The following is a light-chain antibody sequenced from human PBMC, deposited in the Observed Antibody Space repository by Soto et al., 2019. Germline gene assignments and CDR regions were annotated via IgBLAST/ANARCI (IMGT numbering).Light chain of an antibody. V-gene: IGKV3-15*01. CDR2: GTS. Sequence: EFVLTQSPGTLSLSPGERATLSCRASQSLTNSFIAWYQQKAGQAPRLLIYGTSTRATGIPARFSGSGSGTDFTLTISSLQFEDFAVYYCQQYNNWPRTFGQGTKVDIK. CDR1: QSLTNS. J-gene: IGKJ1*01. CDR3: QQYNNWPRT.